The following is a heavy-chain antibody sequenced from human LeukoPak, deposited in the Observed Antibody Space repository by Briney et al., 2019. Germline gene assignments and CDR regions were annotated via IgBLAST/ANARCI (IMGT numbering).Heavy chain of an antibody. J-gene: IGHJ3*02. Sequence: ASVKVSCKASGYTFTSYYMHWVRQAPGQGLEWMGWINPNSGGTNYAQKFQGRVTMTRDTSISTAYMELSRLRSDDTAVYYCARIARSSGYYERIQFDIWGQGTMVTVSS. CDR3: ARIARSSGYYERIQFDI. D-gene: IGHD3-22*01. V-gene: IGHV1-2*02. CDR2: INPNSGGT. CDR1: GYTFTSYY.